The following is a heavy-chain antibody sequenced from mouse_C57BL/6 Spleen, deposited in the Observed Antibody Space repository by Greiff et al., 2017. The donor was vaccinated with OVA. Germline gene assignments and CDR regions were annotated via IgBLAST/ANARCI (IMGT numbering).Heavy chain of an antibody. V-gene: IGHV3-6*01. D-gene: IGHD3-2*02. CDR1: GYSITSGYY. CDR3: AREGDSSGYIDY. Sequence: DVKLVESGPGLVKPSQSLSLTCSVTGYSITSGYYWNWIRQFPGNKLEWMGYISYDGSNNYNPSLKNRISITRDTSKNQFFLKLNSVTTEDTATYYCAREGDSSGYIDYWGQGTTLTVSS. CDR2: ISYDGSN. J-gene: IGHJ2*01.